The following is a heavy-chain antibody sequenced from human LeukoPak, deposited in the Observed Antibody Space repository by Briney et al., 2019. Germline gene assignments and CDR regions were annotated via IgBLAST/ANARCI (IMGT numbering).Heavy chain of an antibody. V-gene: IGHV1-18*01. CDR3: ARVVTMVRGKLKDFDY. J-gene: IGHJ4*02. Sequence: AAVKVSCKASGYTFTTYGISWVGQAPRQGLEWMGWISAYNGNTNYAQKLQGRVAMTTDTSTSTAYMELRSLRSDDTAVYYCARVVTMVRGKLKDFDYWGQGTLVTVSS. D-gene: IGHD3-10*01. CDR2: ISAYNGNT. CDR1: GYTFTTYG.